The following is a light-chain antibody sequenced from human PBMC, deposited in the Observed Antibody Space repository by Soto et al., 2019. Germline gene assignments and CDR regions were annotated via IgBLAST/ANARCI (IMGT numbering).Light chain of an antibody. J-gene: IGLJ3*02. V-gene: IGLV3-10*01. CDR3: YSTDSSGNHRV. Sequence: SYELTQPPSVSVSPGQTARITCSGDTLPRKYAYWYQQKSGQAPVLVIYDDNKRPSGIPERFSGSSSGTVATLTISGAQVEDEADYSCYSTDSSGNHRVFGGGTQLTVL. CDR2: DDN. CDR1: TLPRKY.